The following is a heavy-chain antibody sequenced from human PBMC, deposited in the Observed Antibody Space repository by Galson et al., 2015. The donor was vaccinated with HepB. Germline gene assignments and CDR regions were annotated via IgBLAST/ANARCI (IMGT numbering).Heavy chain of an antibody. Sequence: SLRLSCAASGFTFSSYAMHWVRQAPGKGLEWVAVISYDGSNKYYADSVKGRFTISRDNSKNTLYLQMNSLRAEDTAVYYCARDILQRYCSSTSCYAPGDYWGQETLVTVSS. CDR1: GFTFSSYA. J-gene: IGHJ4*02. D-gene: IGHD2-2*01. CDR2: ISYDGSNK. CDR3: ARDILQRYCSSTSCYAPGDY. V-gene: IGHV3-30-3*01.